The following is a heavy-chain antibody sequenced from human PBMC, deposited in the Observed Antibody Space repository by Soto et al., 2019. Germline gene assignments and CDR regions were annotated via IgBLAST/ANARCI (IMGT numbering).Heavy chain of an antibody. CDR3: AKWPGTERSPIDY. Sequence: EVQLLESGGGLVQPGGSLRLSCAASGFTFSSYAMSWVRQAPGKGLEWVSAISGSGGSTYYADSVKGRFTISIDNSKNTLDLQMNSLRAEDTAVYYCAKWPGTERSPIDYWGQGTLVTVSS. CDR2: ISGSGGST. J-gene: IGHJ4*02. D-gene: IGHD1-7*01. CDR1: GFTFSSYA. V-gene: IGHV3-23*01.